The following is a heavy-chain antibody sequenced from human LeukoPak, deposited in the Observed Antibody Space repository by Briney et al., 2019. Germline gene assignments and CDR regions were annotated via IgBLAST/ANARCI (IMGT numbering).Heavy chain of an antibody. V-gene: IGHV1-18*01. Sequence: ASVKVSCKASGYTFTSYGISWVRQAPGQGLEWMGWISAYNGNTNYAQKLQGRVTMTTDTSTSTAYMELRSLRSEDTAVYYCARAPVLLWFGEYGAFDIWGQGTMVTVSS. J-gene: IGHJ3*02. CDR3: ARAPVLLWFGEYGAFDI. D-gene: IGHD3-10*01. CDR2: ISAYNGNT. CDR1: GYTFTSYG.